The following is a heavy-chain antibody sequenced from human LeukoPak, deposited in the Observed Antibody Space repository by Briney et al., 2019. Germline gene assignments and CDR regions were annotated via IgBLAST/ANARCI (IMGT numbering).Heavy chain of an antibody. D-gene: IGHD2-2*01. CDR2: INPNSGGT. V-gene: IGHV1-2*02. CDR3: ARDPGTVHQLPMYYFDY. CDR1: GYTFTVYY. J-gene: IGHJ4*02. Sequence: ASVKVSCKASGYTFTVYYMHWVRQAPGQGLEWMGWINPNSGGTNYAQKFQGRVTMTRDTSISTAYMELSRLRSDDTAVYYCARDPGTVHQLPMYYFDYWGQGTLVTVSS.